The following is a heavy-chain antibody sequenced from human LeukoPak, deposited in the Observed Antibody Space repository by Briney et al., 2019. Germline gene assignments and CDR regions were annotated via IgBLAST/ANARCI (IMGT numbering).Heavy chain of an antibody. CDR3: AREHKVAAALMGFDP. CDR1: GGSISSYY. V-gene: IGHV4-59*01. D-gene: IGHD6-13*01. J-gene: IGHJ5*02. Sequence: SETLSLTCTVSGGSISSYYWSWIRQPPGKGLEWIGYIYYSGSTNYNPSLKSRVTISVDTSKNQFSLKLSSVTAADTAVYYCAREHKVAAALMGFDPWGQGTLVTVSS. CDR2: IYYSGST.